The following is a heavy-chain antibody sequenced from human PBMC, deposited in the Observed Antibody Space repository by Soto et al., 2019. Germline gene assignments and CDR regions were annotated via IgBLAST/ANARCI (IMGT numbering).Heavy chain of an antibody. J-gene: IGHJ5*02. CDR3: TKSTAYSYGRGWFDP. CDR2: ISGGGGST. CDR1: GFTFSSYA. Sequence: EVQLLESGGGLVQPGGSLRLSCAASGFTFSSYAMNWVRQAPGKGLEWVSTISGGGGSTYYADSVKGRFIVSRDISKNTLYLQMNSLRAEDTAVYYCTKSTAYSYGRGWFDPWGQGTLVTVSS. D-gene: IGHD5-18*01. V-gene: IGHV3-23*01.